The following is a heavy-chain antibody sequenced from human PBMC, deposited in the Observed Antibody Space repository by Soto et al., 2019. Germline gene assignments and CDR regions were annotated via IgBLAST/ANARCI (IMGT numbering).Heavy chain of an antibody. V-gene: IGHV4-31*03. CDR2: IYYSGST. Sequence: SETLSLTCTVSGGSISSGGYYWSWIRQHPGKGLEWIGYIYYSGSTYYNPSLKSRVTISVDTSKNQFSLKLSSVTAADTAVYYCARGYYYGSGSYYFSLGWFDPWGQGTLVTVSS. CDR1: GGSISSGGYY. CDR3: ARGYYYGSGSYYFSLGWFDP. J-gene: IGHJ5*02. D-gene: IGHD3-10*01.